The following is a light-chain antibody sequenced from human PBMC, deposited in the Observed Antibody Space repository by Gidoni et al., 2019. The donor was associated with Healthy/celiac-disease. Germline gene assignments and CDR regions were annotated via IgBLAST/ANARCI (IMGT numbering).Light chain of an antibody. Sequence: SSELTQPPSVSVSLGHMARITCSGEALPKKYAYWYQQKPGQFPVLVIYKDSERPSGIPERFAGSSSGTIVTLTISGVQAEDEADYDCLSADSSGTYVVFGGGTKLTVL. CDR1: ALPKKY. CDR2: KDS. CDR3: LSADSSGTYVV. J-gene: IGLJ2*01. V-gene: IGLV3-16*01.